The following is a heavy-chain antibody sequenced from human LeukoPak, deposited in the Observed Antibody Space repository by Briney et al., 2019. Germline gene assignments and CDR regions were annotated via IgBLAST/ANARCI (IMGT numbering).Heavy chain of an antibody. CDR2: IYHSGST. CDR3: ARVVYYDFWSGYFSGWFDP. V-gene: IGHV4-38-2*02. D-gene: IGHD3-3*01. J-gene: IGHJ5*02. CDR1: GYSISSGYY. Sequence: SETLSLTCTVSGYSISSGYYWGWIRHPPGKGLEWIGSIYHSGSTYYNPSLKSRVTISVDTSKNQFSLKLSSVTAADTAVYYCARVVYYDFWSGYFSGWFDPWGQGTLVTVSS.